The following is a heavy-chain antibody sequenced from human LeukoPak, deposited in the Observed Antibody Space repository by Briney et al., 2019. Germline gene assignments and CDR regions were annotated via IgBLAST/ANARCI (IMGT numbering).Heavy chain of an antibody. CDR2: INAGNGNT. V-gene: IGHV1-3*01. CDR1: GYTFTSYA. CDR3: AREIPFDP. Sequence: ASVKVSCKASGYTFTSYAMHWVRQALGQRLEWMGWINAGNGNTKYSQKFQGRVTITTDESTSTAYMELSSLRSEDTAVYYCAREIPFDPWGQGTLVTVSS. J-gene: IGHJ5*02.